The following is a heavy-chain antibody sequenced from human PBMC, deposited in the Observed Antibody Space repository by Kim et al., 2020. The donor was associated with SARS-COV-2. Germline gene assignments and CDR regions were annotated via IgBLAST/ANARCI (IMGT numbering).Heavy chain of an antibody. CDR3: ARVYHYDSSGYHSEYFQH. J-gene: IGHJ1*01. Sequence: KGRFTISRDNAKNSLYLQMNSLRAEDTAVYYCARVYHYDSSGYHSEYFQHWGQGTLVTVSS. V-gene: IGHV3-11*04. D-gene: IGHD3-22*01.